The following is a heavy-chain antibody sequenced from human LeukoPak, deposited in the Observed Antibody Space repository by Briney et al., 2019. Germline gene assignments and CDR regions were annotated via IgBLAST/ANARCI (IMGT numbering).Heavy chain of an antibody. CDR2: IYPGDSDT. D-gene: IGHD6-19*01. J-gene: IGHJ4*02. V-gene: IGHV5-51*01. CDR3: ARHFGEYSSGPSVDY. CDR1: GYSFTSYW. Sequence: GESLKISCYGSGYSFTSYWIGWVRQMPGKGLEWMGIIYPGDSDTRYSPSFQGQVTTSADKSISTAYLQWSSLRASDTAMYYCARHFGEYSSGPSVDYWGQGTLVTVSS.